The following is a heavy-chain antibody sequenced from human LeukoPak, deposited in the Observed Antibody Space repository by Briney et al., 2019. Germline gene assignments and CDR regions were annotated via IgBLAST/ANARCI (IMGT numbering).Heavy chain of an antibody. CDR3: ARWYSSGWAFDY. CDR1: GGTISSYY. J-gene: IGHJ4*02. V-gene: IGHV4-59*08. Sequence: SETLSLPCTVSGGTISSYYWNWFRQPPGKGLEWIGYIHYSGSTKYNPSLKSRVTISVDTSKNQFSLKLSSVTAADTAVYYCARWYSSGWAFDYWGQGTLVTVSS. CDR2: IHYSGST. D-gene: IGHD6-19*01.